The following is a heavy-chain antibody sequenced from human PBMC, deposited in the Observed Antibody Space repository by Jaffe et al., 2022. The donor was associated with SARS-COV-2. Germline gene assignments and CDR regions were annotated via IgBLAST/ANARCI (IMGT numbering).Heavy chain of an antibody. CDR1: GFTFSSYS. Sequence: EVQLVESGGGLVKPGGSLRLSCAASGFTFSSYSMNWVRQAPGKGLEWVSSISSSSSYIYYADSVKGRFTISRDNAKNSLYLQMNSLRAEDTAVYYCARVVLRYFDCLDYWGQGTLVTVSS. V-gene: IGHV3-21*01. CDR2: ISSSSSYI. D-gene: IGHD3-9*01. J-gene: IGHJ4*02. CDR3: ARVVLRYFDCLDY.